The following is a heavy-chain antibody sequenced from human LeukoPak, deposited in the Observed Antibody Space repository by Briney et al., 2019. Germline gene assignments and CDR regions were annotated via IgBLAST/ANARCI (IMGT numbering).Heavy chain of an antibody. J-gene: IGHJ4*02. V-gene: IGHV3-15*01. D-gene: IGHD2-2*02. CDR1: GFTFSNAW. CDR2: IKSKTDGVTT. Sequence: PGGSLRLSCAASGFTFSNAWMSWVRQARGKGLEWVGRIKSKTDGVTTDYAAPVKGRFTISRDDSKNTLYLQMNSLKTEDTAVYYCTTDLENLGYCSSTSCYNGRRDYWGQGTLVTVSS. CDR3: TTDLENLGYCSSTSCYNGRRDY.